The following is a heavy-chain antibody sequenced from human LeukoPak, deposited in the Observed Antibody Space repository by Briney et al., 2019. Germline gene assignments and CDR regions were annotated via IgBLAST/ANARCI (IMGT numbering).Heavy chain of an antibody. V-gene: IGHV3-30*02. CDR2: IRYDGSNK. J-gene: IGHJ4*02. Sequence: GGSLRLSCAASGFTFSSYGMHWVRQAPGKGLEWVAFIRYDGSNKYYADSVKGRFTISRDNSKNTLYLQMNSLRAEDTAVYYCAKRSGYCSSTSCLFDYWGQGTLVTVSS. D-gene: IGHD2-2*01. CDR3: AKRSGYCSSTSCLFDY. CDR1: GFTFSSYG.